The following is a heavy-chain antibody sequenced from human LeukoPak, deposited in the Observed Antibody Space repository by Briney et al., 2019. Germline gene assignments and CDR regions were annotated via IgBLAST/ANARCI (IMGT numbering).Heavy chain of an antibody. J-gene: IGHJ4*02. CDR2: IIPIFGTA. D-gene: IGHD6-19*01. Sequence: SVKVSCKASGGTFSSYAISWVRQAPGQGLEWMGGIIPIFGTANYAQKFQGRVTITADESTSTAYMELSSLRSEDTAVYYCAYSSGWPRGFDHWGQGTLVTVSS. CDR3: AYSSGWPRGFDH. CDR1: GGTFSSYA. V-gene: IGHV1-69*13.